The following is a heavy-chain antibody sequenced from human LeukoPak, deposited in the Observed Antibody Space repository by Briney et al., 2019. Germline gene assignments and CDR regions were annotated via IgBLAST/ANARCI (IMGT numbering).Heavy chain of an antibody. CDR2: ISAYSGDT. V-gene: IGHV1-18*01. D-gene: IGHD3-10*01. CDR3: AREVNGSGSLSRSYYYYMDV. J-gene: IGHJ6*03. CDR1: GYTFTNYG. Sequence: GASVKVSCKASGYTFTNYGISWVRQAPGQGLEWMGWISAYSGDTDYVQKLQGRVTMTRDTSISTAYMELSRLRSDDTAVYYCAREVNGSGSLSRSYYYYMDVWGKGTTVTISS.